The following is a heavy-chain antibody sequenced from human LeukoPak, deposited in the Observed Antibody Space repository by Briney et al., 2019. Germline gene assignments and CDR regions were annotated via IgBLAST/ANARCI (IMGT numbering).Heavy chain of an antibody. CDR3: ARARRVYDILTGYYI. CDR1: GYTFTGYY. CDR2: INPNSGGT. Sequence: ASVKVSCKASGYTFTGYYMHWVRQALGQGLEWMGWINPNSGGTNYAQKFQGRVTMTRDTSISTAYMELSRLRSDDTAVYYCARARRVYDILTGYYIWGQGTMVTVSS. D-gene: IGHD3-9*01. J-gene: IGHJ3*02. V-gene: IGHV1-2*02.